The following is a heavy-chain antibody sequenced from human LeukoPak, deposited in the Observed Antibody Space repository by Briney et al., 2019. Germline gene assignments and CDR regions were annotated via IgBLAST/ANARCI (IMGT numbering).Heavy chain of an antibody. CDR2: ISGSGGST. CDR3: ASTYSYGSLFDY. Sequence: GGSLRLSCAASGFTFSSYAMSWVRQAPGKGLEWVSAISGSGGSTYYADSVKGRFTISRDNAKNSLYLQMNSLRAEDTAVYYCASTYSYGSLFDYWGQGTLVTVSS. J-gene: IGHJ4*02. CDR1: GFTFSSYA. V-gene: IGHV3-23*01. D-gene: IGHD5-18*01.